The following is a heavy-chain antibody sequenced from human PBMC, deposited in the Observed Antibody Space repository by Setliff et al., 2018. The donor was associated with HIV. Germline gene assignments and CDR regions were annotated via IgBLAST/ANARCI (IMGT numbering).Heavy chain of an antibody. D-gene: IGHD6-6*01. CDR1: GGSISSYY. J-gene: IGHJ4*02. V-gene: IGHV4-4*09. Sequence: SETLSLTCAVSGGSISSYYWSWIRQSPGKGLEWIGYIYISGSTNYNPSLKSRVTISVDTSKNQFSLKLSSVTAADTAVYYCARHSDIAARRTYFDYWGQGTLVTVSS. CDR2: IYISGST. CDR3: ARHSDIAARRTYFDY.